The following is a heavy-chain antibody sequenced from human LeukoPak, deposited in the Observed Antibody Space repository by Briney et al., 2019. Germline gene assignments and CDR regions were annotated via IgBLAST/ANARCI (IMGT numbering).Heavy chain of an antibody. CDR1: GFTFSSYG. V-gene: IGHV3-33*06. D-gene: IGHD6-13*01. CDR3: AKWGESSSGDFDY. J-gene: IGHJ4*02. Sequence: PGGSLRLSCAASGFTFSSYGMHWVRQAPGKGLEWVAVIWYDGSNKYYADSVKGRFTISRDNSKNTLYLQMNSLRAEDTAVYYCAKWGESSSGDFDYLGQGTLVTVSS. CDR2: IWYDGSNK.